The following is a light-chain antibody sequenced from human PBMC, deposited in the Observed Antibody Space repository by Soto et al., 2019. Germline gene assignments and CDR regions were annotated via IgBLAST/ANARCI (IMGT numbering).Light chain of an antibody. J-gene: IGKJ1*01. CDR2: EAS. CDR1: QSVTNW. CDR3: QHYTSYYPA. Sequence: DIQMTQSPSSLSAFVGDRVTITCRASQSVTNWLAWYQQKPGKAPKLLISEASILENGVPSMFSGSGSGTEFTLTISSLQPEDSASYYCQHYTSYYPAFGQGTKVEI. V-gene: IGKV1-5*01.